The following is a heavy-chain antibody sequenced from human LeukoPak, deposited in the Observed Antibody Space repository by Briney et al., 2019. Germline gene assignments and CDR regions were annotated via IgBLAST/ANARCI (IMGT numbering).Heavy chain of an antibody. CDR1: GVYIGSNY. CDR2: IYYSGST. Sequence: SETLSLTCTVSGVYIGSNYWSLIRQPPGKGLEWIGYIYYSGSTNYNPSLKSRVTISVDTSKNQFSLKLTSVTAADTAVYYCGGGCNSYDSSGYYYGFDPWGQGTLVIVSS. J-gene: IGHJ5*02. CDR3: GGGCNSYDSSGYYYGFDP. D-gene: IGHD3-22*01. V-gene: IGHV4-59*01.